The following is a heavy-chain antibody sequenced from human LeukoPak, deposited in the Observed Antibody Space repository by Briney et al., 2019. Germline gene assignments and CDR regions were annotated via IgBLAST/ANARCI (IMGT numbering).Heavy chain of an antibody. Sequence: GGSLRLSCAASGVTVSGSYMSWVRQAPGKGLEWVSVIHSGGKTYYADSVKGRFTISRDNSKNTLYLQMNSLRAEDTAVYYCARDLNSSGSYWGQGTLVTVSS. CDR2: IHSGGKT. CDR1: GVTVSGSY. CDR3: ARDLNSSGSY. D-gene: IGHD3-22*01. V-gene: IGHV3-53*01. J-gene: IGHJ4*02.